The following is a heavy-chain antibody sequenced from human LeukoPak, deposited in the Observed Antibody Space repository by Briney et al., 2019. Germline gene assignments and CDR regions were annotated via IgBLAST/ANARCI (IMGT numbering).Heavy chain of an antibody. V-gene: IGHV3-53*01. CDR2: TYSDSSK. CDR1: GFTVSNNY. Sequence: PGGSLRLSCAASGFTVSNNYMSWVRQAPGKGLEWVSITYSDSSKNYADSVKGRFTISRDTSQNTLSLQMNSLRAEDTAVYYCVRKNRDFNAAFDIWGQGRVVTVSS. J-gene: IGHJ3*02. D-gene: IGHD2-21*02. CDR3: VRKNRDFNAAFDI.